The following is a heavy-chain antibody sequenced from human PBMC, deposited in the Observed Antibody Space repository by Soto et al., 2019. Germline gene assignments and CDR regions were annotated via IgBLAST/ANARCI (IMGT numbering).Heavy chain of an antibody. Sequence: QLVESGGGVVQPGRSLRLSCAASGFTFSSYAMHWVRQAPGKGLEWVAVISYDGSKSYYADSVKGRFTISREDSKNTLYLQMNSLRADEATAVYYCARELMSGMGVWGQGTTVTVSS. CDR2: ISYDGSKS. V-gene: IGHV3-30-3*01. J-gene: IGHJ6*02. CDR3: ARELMSGMGV. D-gene: IGHD3-16*01. CDR1: GFTFSSYA.